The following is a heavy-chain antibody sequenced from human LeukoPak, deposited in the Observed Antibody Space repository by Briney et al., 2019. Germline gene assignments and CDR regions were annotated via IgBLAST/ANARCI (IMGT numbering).Heavy chain of an antibody. J-gene: IGHJ4*02. CDR3: AKAGLWFGEFRRFDY. Sequence: GGSLRLSCAASGFTFSSYAMSWVRQAPGKGLELVSAISGSGGSTYYADSVKGRFTISRDSSKNTRYLQMNSLGAEDTAVYYCAKAGLWFGEFRRFDYWGQGTLVTVSS. CDR2: ISGSGGST. CDR1: GFTFSSYA. V-gene: IGHV3-23*01. D-gene: IGHD3-10*01.